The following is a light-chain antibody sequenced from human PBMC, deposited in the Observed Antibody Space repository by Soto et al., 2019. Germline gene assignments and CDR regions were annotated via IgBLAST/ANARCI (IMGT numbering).Light chain of an antibody. CDR1: HSISIW. CDR3: QQYNSYSRT. V-gene: IGKV1-5*02. J-gene: IGKJ1*01. CDR2: EAS. Sequence: IPSTQSHSTMTASVSTRATTICRASHSISIWLAWYQQKPGKAPNLLVYEASSLESGFPSRFSGSGSEIEFTLTISSLQPDAFAAYYCQQYNSYSRTFGQGTKVDIK.